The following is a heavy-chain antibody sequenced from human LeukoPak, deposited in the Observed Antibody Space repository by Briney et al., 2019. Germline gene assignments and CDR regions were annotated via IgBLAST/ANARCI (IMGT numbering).Heavy chain of an antibody. D-gene: IGHD1-26*01. CDR2: ISGSGGST. J-gene: IGHJ4*02. CDR3: AKRGATQTKEFDY. V-gene: IGHV3-23*01. CDR1: GFTFSSYA. Sequence: PGGSLRLSCAASGFTFSSYAMSWVRQAPGKGLEWDSTISGSGGSTYYADSVKGRFTISRDNSKNTLYLQMNSLRAEDTAVYYCAKRGATQTKEFDYWGQGTLVTVSS.